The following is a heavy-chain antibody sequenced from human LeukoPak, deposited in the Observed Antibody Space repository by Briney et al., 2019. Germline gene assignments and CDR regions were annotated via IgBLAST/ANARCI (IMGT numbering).Heavy chain of an antibody. D-gene: IGHD2-2*01. J-gene: IGHJ5*02. V-gene: IGHV4-4*07. CDR1: GGSISSYY. CDR2: IYTSGST. CDR3: GRDGQLPPGVGFAP. Sequence: APETLSLTCTVSGGSISSYYWSWIRQPAGKGLEWIGRIYTSGSTNYNPSLKSRVTMSVDTSKNQFSLKLSSVTAADTAVYYCGRDGQLPPGVGFAPWAQGTLVTVSS.